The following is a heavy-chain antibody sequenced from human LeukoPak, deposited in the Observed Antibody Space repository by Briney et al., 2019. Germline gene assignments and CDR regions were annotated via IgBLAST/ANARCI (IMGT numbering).Heavy chain of an antibody. D-gene: IGHD5-24*01. Sequence: SETLSLTCTVSGGSISRYYWSWIRQPAGKALEWIGRIYSTGSTNYNSSLKNRVTMSVDTSKNQFSLKLSSVTAADTAVYYCARVRDGGLDYWGQGTLVTVSS. V-gene: IGHV4-4*07. CDR1: GGSISRYY. CDR3: ARVRDGGLDY. J-gene: IGHJ4*02. CDR2: IYSTGST.